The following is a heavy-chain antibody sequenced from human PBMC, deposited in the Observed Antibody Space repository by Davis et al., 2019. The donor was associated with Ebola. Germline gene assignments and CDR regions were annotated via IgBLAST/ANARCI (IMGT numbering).Heavy chain of an antibody. J-gene: IGHJ4*02. CDR3: ARSLGDIVLVPAALVPDY. D-gene: IGHD2-2*01. V-gene: IGHV3-53*01. CDR1: DFIVSDKY. CDR2: IYRDERT. Sequence: GESLKISCEASDFIVSDKYMSWVRQAPGKGPEWVSVIYRDERTYYANSVRGRFTISRDNAKNSLYLQMNSLRDEDTAVYYCARSLGDIVLVPAALVPDYWGQGTLVTVSS.